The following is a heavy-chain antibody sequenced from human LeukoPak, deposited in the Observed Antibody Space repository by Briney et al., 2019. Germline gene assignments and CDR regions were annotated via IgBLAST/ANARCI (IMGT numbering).Heavy chain of an antibody. J-gene: IGHJ6*03. CDR2: TNPNSGNT. CDR3: AGGRNRQQLARFYYYMDV. V-gene: IGHV1-8*03. CDR1: GYTFTSYD. Sequence: ASVKVSCKASGYTFTSYDINWVRQATGQGLEWMGWTNPNSGNTGYAQKCQGRVTITRNTSISTAYMELSSMRSEDTAVYYCAGGRNRQQLARFYYYMDVWGKGTTVTVSS. D-gene: IGHD6-13*01.